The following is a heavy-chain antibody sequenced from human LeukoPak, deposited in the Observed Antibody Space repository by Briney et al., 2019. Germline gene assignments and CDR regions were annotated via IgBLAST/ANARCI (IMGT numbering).Heavy chain of an antibody. CDR2: ISYDGSNK. Sequence: SGGSLRLSCAASGFTFSSYGMHWARQAPGKGLEWVAVISYDGSNKYYADSVKGRFTISRDNAKNSLYLQMNSLRAEDTAVYYCARLRYYAMDVWGQGTTVIVSS. J-gene: IGHJ6*02. CDR1: GFTFSSYG. V-gene: IGHV3-30*03. CDR3: ARLRYYAMDV.